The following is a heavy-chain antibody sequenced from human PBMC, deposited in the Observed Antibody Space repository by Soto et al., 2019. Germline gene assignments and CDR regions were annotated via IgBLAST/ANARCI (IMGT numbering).Heavy chain of an antibody. CDR3: ARHEWRAVAQSCWFDP. V-gene: IGHV4-39*01. Sequence: SETLSLTCTVSGGSISSSSCYWGWIRQPPGKGLEWIGSIYYSGSTHYNPSLKSRVTISVDTSKNQFSLKLSSVTAADTAVYYCARHEWRAVAQSCWFDPWGQGTLVTVSS. CDR1: GGSISSSSCY. J-gene: IGHJ5*02. CDR2: IYYSGST. D-gene: IGHD6-19*01.